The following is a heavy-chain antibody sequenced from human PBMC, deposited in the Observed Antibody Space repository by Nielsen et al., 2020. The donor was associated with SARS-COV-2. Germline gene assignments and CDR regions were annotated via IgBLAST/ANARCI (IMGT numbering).Heavy chain of an antibody. J-gene: IGHJ3*02. CDR2: INPNSGGT. CDR3: TIAVAGDEHAFEI. Sequence: ASVKVSCKASGYTFTGYYMHWVRQAPGQGLEWMGWINPNSGGTNYAQKFQGWVTMTRDTSISTAYMELSRLRSDDTAVYYCTIAVAGDEHAFEIWGQGTMVTVSS. D-gene: IGHD6-19*01. CDR1: GYTFTGYY. V-gene: IGHV1-2*04.